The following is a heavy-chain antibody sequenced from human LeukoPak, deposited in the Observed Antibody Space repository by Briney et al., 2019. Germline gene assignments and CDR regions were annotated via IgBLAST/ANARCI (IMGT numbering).Heavy chain of an antibody. D-gene: IGHD3-10*01. V-gene: IGHV1-2*04. J-gene: IGHJ6*02. CDR3: ARSSTLYYYYYYGMDV. CDR1: GGTFSSYA. CDR2: INPNSGGT. Sequence: ASVTVSRTASGGTFSSYAISWVRQAPGQGLEWMGWINPNSGGTNYAQKFQGWVTMTRDTSISTAYMELSRLRSDDMAVYYCARSSTLYYYYYYGMDVWGQGTTVTVSS.